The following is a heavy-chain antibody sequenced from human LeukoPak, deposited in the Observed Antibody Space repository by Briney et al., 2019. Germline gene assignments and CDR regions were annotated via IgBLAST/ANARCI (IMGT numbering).Heavy chain of an antibody. CDR1: GFTFSSYA. D-gene: IGHD7-27*01. V-gene: IGHV3-23*01. Sequence: GGCLRLSCAASGFTFSSYAMSWVRQAPGKGLEWVSTINNSGGSTYYADSVKGRFTISRDNSKNTLYLQMTSLRAEDTAVYYCAKVTGVPDYWGQGTLLTVSS. CDR3: AKVTGVPDY. CDR2: INNSGGST. J-gene: IGHJ4*02.